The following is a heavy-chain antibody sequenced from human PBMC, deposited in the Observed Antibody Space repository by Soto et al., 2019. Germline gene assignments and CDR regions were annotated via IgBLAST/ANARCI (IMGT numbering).Heavy chain of an antibody. Sequence: QVQLVESGGGVVQPGRSLRLSCAASGFTFSSYGMHWVRQAPGKGLEWVAVIWYDGSNKYYADSVKGRFTISSDNSKNTLYLQMNSLSAEDTAVDYCASAGGSSGWYGSYYGMDVWGQGTTVTVSS. V-gene: IGHV3-33*01. CDR1: GFTFSSYG. J-gene: IGHJ6*02. CDR2: IWYDGSNK. CDR3: ASAGGSSGWYGSYYGMDV. D-gene: IGHD6-19*01.